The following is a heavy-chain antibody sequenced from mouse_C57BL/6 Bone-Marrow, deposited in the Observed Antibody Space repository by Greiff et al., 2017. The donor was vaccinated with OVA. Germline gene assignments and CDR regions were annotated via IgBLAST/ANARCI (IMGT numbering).Heavy chain of an antibody. CDR1: GYTFTSYW. J-gene: IGHJ1*03. CDR3: AREVYWYFDV. CDR2: IDPSDSET. Sequence: QVHVKQSGAELVRPGSSVKLSCKASGYTFTSYWMHWVKQRPIQGLEWIGNIDPSDSETHYNQKFKDKATLTVDKSSSTAYMQLSSLTSDDSAVYYCAREVYWYFDVWGTGTTVTVSS. V-gene: IGHV1-52*01.